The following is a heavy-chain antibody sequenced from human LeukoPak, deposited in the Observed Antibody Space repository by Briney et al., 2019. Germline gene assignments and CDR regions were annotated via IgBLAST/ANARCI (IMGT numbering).Heavy chain of an antibody. CDR1: GDSFSRSDSY. CDR3: ARRRYYDSSGYLE. V-gene: IGHV4-39*01. D-gene: IGHD3-22*01. Sequence: TSETLSLTCTIFGDSFSRSDSYWDWIRQPPGKGLEWIESIYYSGRNYYSPSLKSRITLSVDMSNNQFSLTLSSVTAADTALYFCARRRYYDSSGYLEWGQGTLVTVSS. J-gene: IGHJ1*01. CDR2: IYYSGRN.